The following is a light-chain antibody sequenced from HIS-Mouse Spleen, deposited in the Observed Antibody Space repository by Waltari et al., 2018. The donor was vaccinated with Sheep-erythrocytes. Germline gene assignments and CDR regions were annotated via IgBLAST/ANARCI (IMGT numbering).Light chain of an antibody. CDR3: GTWDSSLSVGV. Sequence: QSVLTPPPSVSAAPGQTVTSACSASSSNIGNNYLSWYQHLPGTAPKLLIYDNNKRPSGIPDRFSGSKSGTSATLGITGLQTGDEADYYCGTWDSSLSVGVFGGGTKLTVL. V-gene: IGLV1-51*01. CDR2: DNN. CDR1: SSNIGNNY. J-gene: IGLJ3*02.